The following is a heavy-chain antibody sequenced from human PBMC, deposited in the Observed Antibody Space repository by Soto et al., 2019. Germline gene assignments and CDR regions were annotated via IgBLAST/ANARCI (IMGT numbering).Heavy chain of an antibody. V-gene: IGHV1-2*02. D-gene: IGHD1-26*01. CDR1: GYTFSDYF. J-gene: IGHJ6*02. Sequence: QVQLVQSGAEVKKSGASVKVSCKASGYTFSDYFIQWLRQAPGQGLEWVAWINPKTAATNYAKKFQDRVTLTSDTSFSTAYLELTRLRPDDTAVHYCARIKWGLDYYSGMDVWGQGTAVTVSS. CDR2: INPKTAAT. CDR3: ARIKWGLDYYSGMDV.